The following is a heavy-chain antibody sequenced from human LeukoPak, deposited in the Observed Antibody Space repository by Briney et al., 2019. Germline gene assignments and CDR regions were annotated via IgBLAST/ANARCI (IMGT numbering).Heavy chain of an antibody. V-gene: IGHV3-74*01. CDR3: AKEPRITGRLNYFDY. CDR1: GFTFRSYW. J-gene: IGHJ4*02. Sequence: PGGSLRLSCEASGFTFRSYWMDWVRQAPGKGLMWVSRINGDGSSTSYADSVKGRFTISRDNSKNTLSLQMNSLTAEDTSVYYCAKEPRITGRLNYFDYWGQGTLVTVSS. D-gene: IGHD6-6*01. CDR2: INGDGSST.